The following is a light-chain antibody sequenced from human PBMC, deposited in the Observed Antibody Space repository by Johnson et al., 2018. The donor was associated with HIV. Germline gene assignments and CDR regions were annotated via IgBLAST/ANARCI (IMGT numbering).Light chain of an antibody. V-gene: IGLV1-51*01. Sequence: QSVLTQPPSVSAAPGQKVTISCSGTSSNIGNNYVSWYQQLPGLAPKLLIYDNNKRPSGIPDRFSASKSGTSATMVITGLQTGDEADYYCGAWDSSLSAHFVFGTGTKVTVL. J-gene: IGLJ1*01. CDR3: GAWDSSLSAHFV. CDR2: DNN. CDR1: SSNIGNNY.